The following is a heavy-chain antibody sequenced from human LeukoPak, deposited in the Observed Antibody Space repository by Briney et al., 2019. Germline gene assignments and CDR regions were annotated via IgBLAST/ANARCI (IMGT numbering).Heavy chain of an antibody. Sequence: GVSLRLSCAASGFTVSSNYMSWVRQAPGNGLEWVSVIYSGGSTYYADSVKSRFTISRDNSKNTQYLQMNSLRAEDTAVYYCARGGGYSGYDNSDYWGQGTLVTVSS. CDR3: ARGGGYSGYDNSDY. J-gene: IGHJ4*02. V-gene: IGHV3-53*01. CDR1: GFTVSSNY. CDR2: IYSGGST. D-gene: IGHD5-12*01.